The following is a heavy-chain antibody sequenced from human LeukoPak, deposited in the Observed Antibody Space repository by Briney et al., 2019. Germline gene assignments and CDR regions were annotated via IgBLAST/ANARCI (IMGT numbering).Heavy chain of an antibody. CDR3: ARDPWNHYYGDYQGPRYYYHGMDV. D-gene: IGHD4-17*01. CDR1: GFTVSSTN. V-gene: IGHV3-21*01. CDR2: IRIRTNKT. Sequence: GRSLRPSWAASGFTVSSTNTSSASHQARDGMELVSSIRIRTNKTYYAHPVKGRFTISRDNAKYTLYLQMNSLRAEDTAVYYCARDPWNHYYGDYQGPRYYYHGMDVWGQGTTVTVSS. J-gene: IGHJ6*02.